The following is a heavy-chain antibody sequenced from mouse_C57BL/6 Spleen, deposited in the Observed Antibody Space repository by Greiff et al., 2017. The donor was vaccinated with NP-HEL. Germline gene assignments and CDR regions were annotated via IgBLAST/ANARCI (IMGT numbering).Heavy chain of an antibody. V-gene: IGHV1-64*01. CDR1: GYTFTSYW. CDR2: IHPNSGST. CDR3: ASSYGYDEENY. D-gene: IGHD2-2*01. J-gene: IGHJ2*01. Sequence: QVQLQQPGAELVKPGASVKLSCKASGYTFTSYWMHWVKQRPGQGLEWIGMIHPNSGSTNYNEKFKSKATLTVDKSSSTAYMQLSSLTSEDSAVYYCASSYGYDEENYWGQGTTLTVSS.